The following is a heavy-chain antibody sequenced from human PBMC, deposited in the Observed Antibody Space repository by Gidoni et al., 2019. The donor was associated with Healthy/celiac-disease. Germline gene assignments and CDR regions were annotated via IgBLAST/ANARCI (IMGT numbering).Heavy chain of an antibody. V-gene: IGHV3-23*01. D-gene: IGHD2-15*01. CDR2: ISGSGGST. CDR1: GFTFSSYA. Sequence: EVQLLESGGGLVQPGGSLRLSCAASGFTFSSYAMSWVRQAPGKGLEWVSAISGSGGSTYYADSVKGRFTISRDNSKNTLYLQMNSLRAEDTAVYYCARDCSGGSCYYYWGQGTLVTVSS. CDR3: ARDCSGGSCYYY. J-gene: IGHJ4*02.